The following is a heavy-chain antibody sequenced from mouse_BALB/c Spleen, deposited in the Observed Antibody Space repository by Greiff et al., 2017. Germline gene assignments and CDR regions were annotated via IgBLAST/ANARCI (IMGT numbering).Heavy chain of an antibody. Sequence: VQLQQSGAELVRPGSSVKISCKASGYAFSSYWMNWVKQRPGQGLEWIGQIYPGDGDTNYNGKFKGKATLTADKSSSTAYMQLSSLTSEDSAVYFCARVDDPTHVGFAYWGQGTLVTVSA. CDR3: ARVDDPTHVGFAY. CDR2: IYPGDGDT. J-gene: IGHJ3*01. V-gene: IGHV1-80*01. CDR1: GYAFSSYW.